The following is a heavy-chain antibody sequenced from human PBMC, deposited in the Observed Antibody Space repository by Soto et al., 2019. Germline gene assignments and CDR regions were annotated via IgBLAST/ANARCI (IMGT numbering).Heavy chain of an antibody. V-gene: IGHV4-59*01. CDR2: IYYSGST. CDR3: GRLESKTGTTRFYYVMDV. CDR1: GGSISSYY. D-gene: IGHD1-1*01. J-gene: IGHJ6*02. Sequence: PSETLSLTCTVSGGSISSYYWSWIRQPPGKGLEWIGYIYYSGSTNYNPSLKSRVTISVDTSKNQFSLKLSSVTAADTAVYYFGRLESKTGTTRFYYVMDVWGQGTTVTVSS.